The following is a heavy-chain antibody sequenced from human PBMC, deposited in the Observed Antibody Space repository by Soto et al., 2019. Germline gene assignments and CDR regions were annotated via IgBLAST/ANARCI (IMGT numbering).Heavy chain of an antibody. D-gene: IGHD2-21*02. CDR3: ARSMHIVVVTAEFDP. CDR2: ISAYNGNT. CDR1: GYTFTSYG. Sequence: GASVKVSCKASGYTFTSYGISWVRQAPGQGLEWMGWISAYNGNTNYAQKLQGRVTMTTDTSTSTAYMELRSLRSDDTAVYYCARSMHIVVVTAEFDPWGQGTLVTVSS. V-gene: IGHV1-18*01. J-gene: IGHJ5*02.